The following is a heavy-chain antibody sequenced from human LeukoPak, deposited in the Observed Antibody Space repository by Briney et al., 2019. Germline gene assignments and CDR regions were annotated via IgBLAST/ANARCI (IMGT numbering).Heavy chain of an antibody. Sequence: SQTLSLTCSVSGGSIRSAGYSWYWIRQFPGRGLEWIGYIYYSGNTAYNPSLKSRVTISLDTSENQFSLNLTSVTAADTAVYFCARDGATGVLDHWGQGTLVTVSS. CDR3: ARDGATGVLDH. J-gene: IGHJ4*02. V-gene: IGHV4-31*03. D-gene: IGHD1-1*01. CDR1: GGSIRSAGYS. CDR2: IYYSGNT.